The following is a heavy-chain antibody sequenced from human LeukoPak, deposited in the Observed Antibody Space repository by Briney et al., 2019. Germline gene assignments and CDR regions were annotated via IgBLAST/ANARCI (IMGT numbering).Heavy chain of an antibody. CDR1: GGSISSYY. CDR2: IYTSGST. Sequence: SETLSLTCTVSGGSISSYYWSWIRQPPGKGLEWIGYIYTSGSTNYNPSLKSRVTISVDTSKNQFSLKLSSVTAADTAVYYCARQLRYFDWRIDYWGQGTLVTVSS. J-gene: IGHJ4*02. V-gene: IGHV4-4*09. CDR3: ARQLRYFDWRIDY. D-gene: IGHD3-9*01.